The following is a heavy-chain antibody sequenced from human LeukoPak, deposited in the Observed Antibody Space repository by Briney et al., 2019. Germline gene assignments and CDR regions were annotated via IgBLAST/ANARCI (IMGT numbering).Heavy chain of an antibody. J-gene: IGHJ4*02. CDR2: IIQDGSVT. CDR3: ATDDYRGLGY. V-gene: IGHV3-74*01. Sequence: GGSLRLSCAASGFTFSNYWMHWVRQAPGKGLVWVSHIIQDGSVTSYADSVKVRFTISRDNAKNTVYLQMNSLRAEDTAVYYCATDDYRGLGYWGQGTLVTVSS. D-gene: IGHD4-11*01. CDR1: GFTFSNYW.